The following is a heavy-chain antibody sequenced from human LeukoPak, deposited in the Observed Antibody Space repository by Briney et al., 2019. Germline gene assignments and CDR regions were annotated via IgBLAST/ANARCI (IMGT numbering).Heavy chain of an antibody. CDR2: ISYDGSNK. CDR3: AREPWAWSSSGENGAFDI. V-gene: IGHV3-30-3*01. Sequence: GGSLRLSCAASGFTFSSYAMHWVRQAPGKGLEWVAVISYDGSNKYYADSVKGRFTISRDNSKNTLYLQMNSLRAEDTAVYYCAREPWAWSSSGENGAFDIWGQGTMVTVSS. D-gene: IGHD6-6*01. J-gene: IGHJ3*02. CDR1: GFTFSSYA.